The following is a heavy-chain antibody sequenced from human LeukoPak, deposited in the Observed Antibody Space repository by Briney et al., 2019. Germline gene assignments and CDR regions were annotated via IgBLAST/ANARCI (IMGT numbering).Heavy chain of an antibody. CDR2: IYHSGST. J-gene: IGHJ3*02. CDR1: GYSISSGYY. CDR3: ARHTHAPGGPPEAGAFDI. D-gene: IGHD2-8*02. V-gene: IGHV4-38-2*02. Sequence: SETLSLTCTVSGYSISSGYYWGWIRQPPGKGLEWIGSIYHSGSTYYNPSLKSRVTISVDTSKNQFSLKLSSVTAADTAVYYCARHTHAPGGPPEAGAFDIWGQGTMVTVSS.